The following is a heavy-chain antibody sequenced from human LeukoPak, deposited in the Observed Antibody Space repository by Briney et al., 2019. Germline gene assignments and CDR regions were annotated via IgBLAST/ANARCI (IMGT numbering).Heavy chain of an antibody. D-gene: IGHD2-2*01. CDR2: INHRGST. J-gene: IGHJ6*03. V-gene: IGHV4-34*01. CDR1: GGSFSGYY. CDR3: ARVVVVPAANYYYYMDV. Sequence: PSETLSLTCAVYGGSFSGYYWSLIRQPPGKGLEWIGEINHRGSTNYNPSLKSRVTISVDTSKNQFSLKLSSVTAAGAAVYYCARVVVVPAANYYYYMDVWGKGTTVTISS.